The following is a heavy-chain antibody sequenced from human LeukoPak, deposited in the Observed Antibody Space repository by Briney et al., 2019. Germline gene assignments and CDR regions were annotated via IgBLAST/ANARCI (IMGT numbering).Heavy chain of an antibody. CDR3: ARYTSGWFDP. V-gene: IGHV4-39*01. Sequence: SDTLSLTCTVSGGSVSSSRYYWGWVRQPPGKGLEWIGSIYYTGSTYYNPSLKSRVTISVDTSKNQFSLKLSSVTAADTAVYYCARYTSGWFDPWGQGTLVTVSS. CDR1: GGSVSSSRYY. CDR2: IYYTGST. D-gene: IGHD6-25*01. J-gene: IGHJ5*02.